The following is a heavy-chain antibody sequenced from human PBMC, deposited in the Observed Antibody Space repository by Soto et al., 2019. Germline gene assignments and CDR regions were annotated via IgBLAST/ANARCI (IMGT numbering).Heavy chain of an antibody. D-gene: IGHD3-16*01. CDR2: IWNDGDKK. J-gene: IGHJ3*02. V-gene: IGHV3-33*01. CDR1: GFTFSNYG. Sequence: QVQLVESGGGVVQPGRSLRLSCAASGFTFSNYGMHWVRQAPGKGLEWVAVIWNDGDKKFYEDSVNGRFTISRDNSENTLFLQMNSLTADDSAVYYCVRGGKTSGAFYIWAEGTMVTVSS. CDR3: VRGGKTSGAFYI.